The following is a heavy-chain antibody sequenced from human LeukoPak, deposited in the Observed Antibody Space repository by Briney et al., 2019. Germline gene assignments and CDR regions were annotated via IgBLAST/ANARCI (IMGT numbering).Heavy chain of an antibody. J-gene: IGHJ4*02. CDR2: MYTLGNT. CDR3: AKDWASMVLDY. Sequence: GGSLRLSCAASGFTVSSNYMTWVRQAPGKGLEWVSVMYTLGNTYYADSVKGRFTISRDNSKNTLYLQMNSLRAEDTAVYYCAKDWASMVLDYWGQGTLVSVSS. D-gene: IGHD3-10*01. CDR1: GFTVSSNY. V-gene: IGHV3-66*03.